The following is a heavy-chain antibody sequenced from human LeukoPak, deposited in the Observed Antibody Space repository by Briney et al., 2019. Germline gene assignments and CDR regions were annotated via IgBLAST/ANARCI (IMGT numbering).Heavy chain of an antibody. J-gene: IGHJ4*02. V-gene: IGHV4-31*03. D-gene: IGHD3-10*01. Sequence: SETLSLTCTVSGGSISSGGYYWSLIRQHPGKGLEWIGYIYYSGSTSYNPSLKSRVTISIDTSKNQFSLKLSSVTAADTAVYYCARDGGYGSGTYRFDYWGQGTLVTVSS. CDR2: IYYSGST. CDR3: ARDGGYGSGTYRFDY. CDR1: GGSISSGGYY.